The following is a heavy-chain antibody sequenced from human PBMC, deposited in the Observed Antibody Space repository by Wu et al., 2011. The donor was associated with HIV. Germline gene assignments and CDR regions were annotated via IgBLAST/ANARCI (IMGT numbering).Heavy chain of an antibody. V-gene: IGHV1-69*01. Sequence: QVQLVQSGAEVKKPGSSVKVSCKASGGTFSSYAISWVRQAPGQGLEWMGGIIPIFGTTKYAQKFQGRVTITTDESTSTAYMELSSLRSEDTAVYYCARDLEYSTNWGAFDIWGQGTMVTVSS. CDR1: GGTFSSYA. CDR3: ARDLEYSTNWGAFDI. D-gene: IGHD6-13*01. J-gene: IGHJ3*02. CDR2: IIPIFGTT.